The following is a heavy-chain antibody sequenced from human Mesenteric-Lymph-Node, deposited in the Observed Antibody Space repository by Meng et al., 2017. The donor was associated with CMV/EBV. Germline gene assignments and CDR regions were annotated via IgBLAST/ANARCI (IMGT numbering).Heavy chain of an antibody. Sequence: ASVKVSCKASGYSFTGYYLHWVRRAPGQALEWMGWINPNSGGTKTAPKFQGRVTMTRDTSISTAYMELSRLRSDDTAVYYCARNDFWSGYSLDYWGQGTLVTVSS. V-gene: IGHV1-2*02. J-gene: IGHJ4*02. CDR3: ARNDFWSGYSLDY. D-gene: IGHD3-3*01. CDR1: GYSFTGYY. CDR2: INPNSGGT.